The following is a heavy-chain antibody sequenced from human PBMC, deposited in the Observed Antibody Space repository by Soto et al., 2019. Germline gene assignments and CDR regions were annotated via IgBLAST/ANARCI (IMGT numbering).Heavy chain of an antibody. J-gene: IGHJ4*02. CDR3: AKGAYYHGSGSYFPFDY. CDR2: ISGSGGST. Sequence: AGGSLRLSCAASGFTFSSYAMSWVRQAPGKGLEWVSGISGSGGSTYYADSVKGRFTISRDNSKNTLYLQMNSLRAEDTAVYYCAKGAYYHGSGSYFPFDYWGQGTLVTVSS. D-gene: IGHD3-10*01. V-gene: IGHV3-23*01. CDR1: GFTFSSYA.